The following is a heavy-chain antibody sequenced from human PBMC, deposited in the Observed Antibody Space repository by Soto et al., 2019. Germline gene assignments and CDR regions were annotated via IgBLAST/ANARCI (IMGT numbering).Heavy chain of an antibody. CDR1: GFTFSSYD. CDR2: IGTAGDT. V-gene: IGHV3-13*04. Sequence: PGGSLRLSCAASGFTFSSYDMHWVRQATGKGLEWVSAIGTAGDTYYPGSVKGRFTISRENAKNSLYLQMNSLRAGDTAVYYCAYSSRHARFDYWGQGTLVTVSS. D-gene: IGHD2-15*01. CDR3: AYSSRHARFDY. J-gene: IGHJ4*02.